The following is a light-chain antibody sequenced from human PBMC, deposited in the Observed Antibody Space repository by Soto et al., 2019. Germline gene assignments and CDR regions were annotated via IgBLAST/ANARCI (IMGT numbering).Light chain of an antibody. Sequence: QSVLTQPPSVSGAPGQRVTISCTGSSSNIGAGYDVHWYQQLPGTAPKLLIYGNSNRPSGVPDRFSGSKSGTSASLAITGLQAEDEADYYCQSYDSSRIGHVVFGGGTKLTVL. CDR2: GNS. CDR1: SSNIGAGYD. J-gene: IGLJ2*01. V-gene: IGLV1-40*01. CDR3: QSYDSSRIGHVV.